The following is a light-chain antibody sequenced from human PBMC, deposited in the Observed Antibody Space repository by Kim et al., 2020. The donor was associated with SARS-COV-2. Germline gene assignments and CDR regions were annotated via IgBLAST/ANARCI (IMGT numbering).Light chain of an antibody. J-gene: IGLJ2*01. CDR2: NNN. Sequence: QSVLTQPPSVSGTPGQRVTISCSGSSSNIGSNTVNWYQQLPGTAPKVLIYNNNQRPSGVPARFSGSKSGTSVSLAISGLQSEDEADYYCAAWDDSLSGPVVFGGGTQLTVL. CDR3: AAWDDSLSGPVV. CDR1: SSNIGSNT. V-gene: IGLV1-44*01.